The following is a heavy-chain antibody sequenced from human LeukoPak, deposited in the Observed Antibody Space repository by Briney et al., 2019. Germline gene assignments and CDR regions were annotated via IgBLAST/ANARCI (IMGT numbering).Heavy chain of an antibody. J-gene: IGHJ5*02. V-gene: IGHV4-4*02. D-gene: IGHD3-10*01. CDR1: GGSISSSNW. CDR3: ARAASEPDPRSQSLWLGDRGFGGFSFDP. Sequence: SETLSLTCAVSGGSISSSNWWSWVRQPPGKGLEWIGEIYHSGSTNYNPSLKSRVTISVDKSKNQFSLKLSSVTAADTAVYYCARAASEPDPRSQSLWLGDRGFGGFSFDPWGQGTLVTVSS. CDR2: IYHSGST.